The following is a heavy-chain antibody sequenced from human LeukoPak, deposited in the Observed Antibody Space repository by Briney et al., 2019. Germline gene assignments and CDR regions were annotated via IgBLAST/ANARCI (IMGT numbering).Heavy chain of an antibody. Sequence: GGSLRLSCAASGFTFDDYAMHWVRQAPGKGLEWVSGISWNSGSIGYADSVKGRFTTSRDNAKNSLYLQMNSLRAEDTALYYCAKARGFYGPLAYWGQGTLVTVSS. J-gene: IGHJ4*02. CDR2: ISWNSGSI. CDR3: AKARGFYGPLAY. V-gene: IGHV3-9*01. CDR1: GFTFDDYA. D-gene: IGHD2/OR15-2a*01.